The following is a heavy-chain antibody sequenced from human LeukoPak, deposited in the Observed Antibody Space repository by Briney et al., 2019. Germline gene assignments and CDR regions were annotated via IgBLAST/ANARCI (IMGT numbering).Heavy chain of an antibody. D-gene: IGHD1-7*01. V-gene: IGHV4-4*07. CDR3: ATSTGTRGRALDY. CDR2: IYTSGST. Sequence: SETLSLTCTVSGGSISSYYWSWIRQPAGKGLEWIGRIYTSGSTNYNPSLKSRVPMSVDTSKHQFSLKLSSVTASDAAVYYCATSTGTRGRALDYWGQGTLVTVSS. CDR1: GGSISSYY. J-gene: IGHJ4*02.